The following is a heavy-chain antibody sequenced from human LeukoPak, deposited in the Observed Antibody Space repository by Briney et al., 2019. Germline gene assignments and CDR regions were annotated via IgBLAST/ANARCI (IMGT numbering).Heavy chain of an antibody. Sequence: GGSLRLSCAASGFTFSSYAMGWVRQAPGKGLEWVSAITASGGNTYYADSVKGLFTISRDNSKNTLYLQVNSLRAEDTAVYYCAKGNGYSYGRYYFDYWGQGTLVTVSS. J-gene: IGHJ4*02. D-gene: IGHD5-18*01. CDR1: GFTFSSYA. V-gene: IGHV3-23*01. CDR3: AKGNGYSYGRYYFDY. CDR2: ITASGGNT.